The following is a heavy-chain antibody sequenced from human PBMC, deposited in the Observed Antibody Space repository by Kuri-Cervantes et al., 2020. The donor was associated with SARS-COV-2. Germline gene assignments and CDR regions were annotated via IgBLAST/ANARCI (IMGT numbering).Heavy chain of an antibody. Sequence: SETLSLTCTVSGGSISSSSYYWGWIRQPPGKGLEWIGSIYYSGSTNYNPSLKSRVTISVDTSKNQFSLKLSSVTAADTAVYYCARGHRDSSSESYYYYMDVWGKGTTVTVSS. CDR2: IYYSGST. D-gene: IGHD6-6*01. J-gene: IGHJ6*03. CDR1: GGSISSSSYY. CDR3: ARGHRDSSSESYYYYMDV. V-gene: IGHV4-39*07.